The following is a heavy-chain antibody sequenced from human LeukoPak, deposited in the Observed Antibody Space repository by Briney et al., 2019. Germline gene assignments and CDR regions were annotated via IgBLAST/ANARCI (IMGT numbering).Heavy chain of an antibody. CDR1: GFTFSSYA. D-gene: IGHD3-10*01. CDR3: ARGAATMVRGVPLGG. CDR2: ISGSGGST. J-gene: IGHJ4*02. V-gene: IGHV3-23*01. Sequence: GGSLRLSCAASGFTFSSYAMSWVRQAPGKGLEWVSAISGSGGSTYYADSVKGRFTISRDNAKNSLYLQMNSQRAEDTAVYYCARGAATMVRGVPLGGWGQGTLVTVSS.